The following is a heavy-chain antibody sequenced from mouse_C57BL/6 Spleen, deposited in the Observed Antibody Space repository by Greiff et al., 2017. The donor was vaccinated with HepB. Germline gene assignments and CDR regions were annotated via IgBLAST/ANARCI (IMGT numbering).Heavy chain of an antibody. CDR3: ARERDYDKFAY. D-gene: IGHD2-4*01. V-gene: IGHV1-82*01. CDR1: GYAFSSSW. CDR2: IYPGDGDT. Sequence: VQLVESGPELVKPGASVKISCKASGYAFSSSWMNWVKQRPGKGLEWIGRIYPGDGDTNYNGKFKGKATLTADKSSSTAYMQLSSLTSEDSAVYFCARERDYDKFAYWGQGTLVTVSA. J-gene: IGHJ3*01.